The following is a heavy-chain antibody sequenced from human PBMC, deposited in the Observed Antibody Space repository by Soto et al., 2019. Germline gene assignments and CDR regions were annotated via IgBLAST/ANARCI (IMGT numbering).Heavy chain of an antibody. D-gene: IGHD2-8*01. J-gene: IGHJ6*02. CDR3: ARDMWSETPHMYDYGMDV. Sequence: QVQLVQSGAEVREPGSSVKVSCPASGGKFSIYPISWVRQAPGQGPEWMGGFMPMFGTSNYAQKFKGRVTITADESTRTVYMELSSLMSEDTAIYYCARDMWSETPHMYDYGMDVWGQGTTVTVSS. CDR2: FMPMFGTS. V-gene: IGHV1-69*01. CDR1: GGKFSIYP.